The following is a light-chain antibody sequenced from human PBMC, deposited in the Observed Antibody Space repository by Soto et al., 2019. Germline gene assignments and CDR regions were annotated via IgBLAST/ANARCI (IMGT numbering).Light chain of an antibody. CDR1: SSDVGGYNF. V-gene: IGLV2-14*01. CDR2: EVS. Sequence: QSALTQPASVSGSPGQSITISCTGTSSDVGGYNFVSWYQQHPGEAPKLMIYEVSNRPLGVSNRFSGSKSGNTASLTISGXXAXAEADYYCTSYTSSSTLDVFGTGNKVIVL. CDR3: TSYTSSSTLDV. J-gene: IGLJ1*01.